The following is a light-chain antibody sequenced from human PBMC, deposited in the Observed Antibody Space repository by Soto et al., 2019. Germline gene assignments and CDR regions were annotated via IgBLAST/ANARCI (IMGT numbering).Light chain of an antibody. CDR1: QSVSSN. CDR2: GAS. Sequence: EIVMTQSPSTLSVSPVERATLSCMASQSVSSNLAWYQQKPGQAPRLLIYGASSRATGIPDRFSGSGSGTDFTLTISSLEPEDFAVYYCQQRSNWPLNFGGGTKVDIK. CDR3: QQRSNWPLN. V-gene: IGKV3-11*01. J-gene: IGKJ4*01.